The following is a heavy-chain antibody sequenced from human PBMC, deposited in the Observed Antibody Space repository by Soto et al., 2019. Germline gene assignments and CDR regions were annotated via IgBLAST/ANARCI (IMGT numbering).Heavy chain of an antibody. D-gene: IGHD6-6*01. Sequence: SVKVSCKASGGTFSSYAISWVRQAPGQGLEWMGGIIPIFGTANYAQKFQGRVSITADESTSTAYMELSSLRSEDTAVYYCARDTAARPLYYYYYYGMDVWGQGTTVTVSS. CDR3: ARDTAARPLYYYYYYGMDV. CDR2: IIPIFGTA. V-gene: IGHV1-69*13. J-gene: IGHJ6*02. CDR1: GGTFSSYA.